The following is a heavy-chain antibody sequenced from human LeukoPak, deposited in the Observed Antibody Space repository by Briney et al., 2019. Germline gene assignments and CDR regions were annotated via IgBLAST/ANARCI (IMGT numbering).Heavy chain of an antibody. J-gene: IGHJ6*03. CDR2: INPNSGGT. Sequence: GASVKVSCKASGYTFTGYYIHWVRQAPGQGLEWMGWINPNSGGTNYAQKFQGRVTMTRDTSISTAYMELSRLRSDDTAVYYCARADVRYAVATLEYYYYYMDVWGKGTTVTVSS. V-gene: IGHV1-2*02. D-gene: IGHD5-12*01. CDR1: GYTFTGYY. CDR3: ARADVRYAVATLEYYYYYMDV.